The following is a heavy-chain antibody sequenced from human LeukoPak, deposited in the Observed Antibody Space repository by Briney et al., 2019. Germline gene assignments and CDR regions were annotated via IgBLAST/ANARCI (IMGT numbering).Heavy chain of an antibody. J-gene: IGHJ4*02. D-gene: IGHD1-26*01. CDR2: INPNSGGT. Sequence: GASVKVSCKASGYTFTGYYMHWVRQAPGQGLEWMGRINPNSGGTNYVEKLQGRVTMTRDTSISTAHMELSRLTSDDTAMYYCARWSNSGFDYWGQGTLVTVSS. CDR1: GYTFTGYY. CDR3: ARWSNSGFDY. V-gene: IGHV1-2*02.